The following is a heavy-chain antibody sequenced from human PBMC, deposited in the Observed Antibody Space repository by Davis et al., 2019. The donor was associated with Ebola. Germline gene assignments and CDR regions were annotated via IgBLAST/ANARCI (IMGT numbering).Heavy chain of an antibody. J-gene: IGHJ5*02. CDR1: GGTFSSYA. D-gene: IGHD6-6*01. V-gene: IGHV1-8*02. CDR3: ARRIAARPNWFDP. Sequence: ASVTVSCKASGGTFSSYAISWVRQAPGQGLEWMGWMNPNSGNTGYAQKFQGRVTMTRNTSISTAYMELSSLRSEDTAVHYCARRIAARPNWFDPWGQGTLVTVSS. CDR2: MNPNSGNT.